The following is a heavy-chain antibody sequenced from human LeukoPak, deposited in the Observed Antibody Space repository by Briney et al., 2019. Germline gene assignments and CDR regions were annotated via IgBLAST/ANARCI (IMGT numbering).Heavy chain of an antibody. Sequence: SETLSLTCTVSGGSISSYYWSWIRQPPGKGLEWIGYIYYSGSTNYNPSLKSRVTISVDTSKNQFSLKLSSVTAADTAVYYCARGVTIFGVVIRYFDYWGQGTPVTVSS. CDR2: IYYSGST. CDR3: ARGVTIFGVVIRYFDY. D-gene: IGHD3-3*01. J-gene: IGHJ4*02. V-gene: IGHV4-59*01. CDR1: GGSISSYY.